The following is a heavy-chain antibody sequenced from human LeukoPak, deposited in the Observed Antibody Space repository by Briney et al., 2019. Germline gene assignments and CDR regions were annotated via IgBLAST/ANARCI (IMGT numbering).Heavy chain of an antibody. CDR3: ARGDYYGSGRNDYFDY. CDR2: ISAYNGNT. Sequence: ASVTVSCKASGYTFTSYGISWVRQAPGQGLEWMGWISAYNGNTNYAQKLQGRVTMTTDTSTSTAYMELRSLRSDDTAVYYCARGDYYGSGRNDYFDYWGQGTLVTVSS. V-gene: IGHV1-18*01. D-gene: IGHD3-10*01. J-gene: IGHJ4*02. CDR1: GYTFTSYG.